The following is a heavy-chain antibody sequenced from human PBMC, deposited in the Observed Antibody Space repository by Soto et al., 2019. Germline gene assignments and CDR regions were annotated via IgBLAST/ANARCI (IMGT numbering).Heavy chain of an antibody. CDR2: INAGNGNT. V-gene: IGHV1-3*05. CDR3: AGESYGGEFDY. Sequence: QVQLVQSGAEEKKPGASVKVSCKASGYTFTSYAMHWVRQAPGQRLEWMGWINAGNGNTKYSQKFQGRVTITRDTAASTAYMELSSLRAENTAVDYCAGESYGGEFDYWGQGTLVTVSS. CDR1: GYTFTSYA. D-gene: IGHD4-17*01. J-gene: IGHJ4*02.